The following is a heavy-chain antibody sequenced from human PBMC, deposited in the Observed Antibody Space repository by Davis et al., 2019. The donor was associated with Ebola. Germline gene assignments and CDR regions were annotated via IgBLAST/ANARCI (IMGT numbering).Heavy chain of an antibody. CDR1: GFTFSGSA. J-gene: IGHJ4*02. Sequence: GESLKISCAASGFTFSGSAMHWVRQASGTGLEWVGRIRSKANSYATAYAASVKGRFTISRDDSKNTAYLQMNSLKTEDTAVYYCTLSSQLVDYWGQGTLVTVSS. V-gene: IGHV3-73*01. D-gene: IGHD3-16*02. CDR3: TLSSQLVDY. CDR2: IRSKANSYAT.